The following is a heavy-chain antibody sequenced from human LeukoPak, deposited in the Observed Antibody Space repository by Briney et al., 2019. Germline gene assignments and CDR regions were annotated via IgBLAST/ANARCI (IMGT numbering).Heavy chain of an antibody. J-gene: IGHJ4*02. CDR2: ISGSGGST. V-gene: IGHV3-23*01. Sequence: PGGSLRLSCAVSGFTFSNYGMSWVRQAPGKGLEWVSAISGSGGSTYYADSVKGRFTISRDNSKNTLYLQMNSLRAEDTAVYYCARSQGRYFDWLLYPIDYWGQGTLVTVSS. CDR1: GFTFSNYG. D-gene: IGHD3-9*01. CDR3: ARSQGRYFDWLLYPIDY.